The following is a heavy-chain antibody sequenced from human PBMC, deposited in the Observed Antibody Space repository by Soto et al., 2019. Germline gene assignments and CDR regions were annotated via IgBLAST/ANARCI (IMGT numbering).Heavy chain of an antibody. J-gene: IGHJ6*02. D-gene: IGHD3-22*01. Sequence: EVQLVESGGGLVQPGGSLRLSCAASGFTFSSYSMNWVRQAPGKGLEWVSYISSSSSTMYYADSVKGRFTISRDNAKNSLYLQMNSLRDEDTAVYYCARQKDSSGYYYYYYGMDVWGQGTTVTVSS. CDR3: ARQKDSSGYYYYYYGMDV. CDR1: GFTFSSYS. CDR2: ISSSSSTM. V-gene: IGHV3-48*02.